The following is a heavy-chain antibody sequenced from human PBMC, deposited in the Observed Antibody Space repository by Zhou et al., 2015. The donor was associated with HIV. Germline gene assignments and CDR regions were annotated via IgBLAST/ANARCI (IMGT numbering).Heavy chain of an antibody. Sequence: QVHLVESGGGVVQPGKSLRLSCVVSGFTFSGYGMHWVRQAPGKGLEWVAIIWHDGYNAYYADSVRGRFTVSRENAKNSLYLQMNSLRAEDTAVYYCARDPLRDYSGLDFWGQGTLVTVSS. J-gene: IGHJ4*02. CDR3: ARDPLRDYSGLDF. V-gene: IGHV3-33*01. CDR2: IWHDGYNA. CDR1: GFTFSGYG. D-gene: IGHD3-16*01.